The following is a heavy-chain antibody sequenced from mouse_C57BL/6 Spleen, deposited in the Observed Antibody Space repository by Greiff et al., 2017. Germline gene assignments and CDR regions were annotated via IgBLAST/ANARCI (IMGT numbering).Heavy chain of an antibody. CDR3: AMSLLDYAMDY. Sequence: QVQLKQPGAELVKPGASVKLSCKASGYTFTSYWMHWVKQRPGRGLEWIGRIDPNSGGTKYNEKFKSKATLTVDKPSSTAYMQLSSLTSEDSAVYYCAMSLLDYAMDYWGQGTSVTVSS. J-gene: IGHJ4*01. D-gene: IGHD1-2*01. CDR2: IDPNSGGT. V-gene: IGHV1-72*01. CDR1: GYTFTSYW.